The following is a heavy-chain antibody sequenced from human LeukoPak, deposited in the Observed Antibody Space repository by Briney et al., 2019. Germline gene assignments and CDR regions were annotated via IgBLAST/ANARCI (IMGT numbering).Heavy chain of an antibody. Sequence: ASVKVSCKASGYTFTGNYMHWVRQAPGQGLEYMGYIDPNSGGTYYIQKFQGRVTMTRDMSINTAYVELSGLTSDDTAVYYCARGGGTVAPAPWVPFAYWGQGTLVTVSS. CDR2: IDPNSGGT. CDR1: GYTFTGNY. CDR3: ARGGGTVAPAPWVPFAY. J-gene: IGHJ4*02. V-gene: IGHV1-2*02. D-gene: IGHD4-11*01.